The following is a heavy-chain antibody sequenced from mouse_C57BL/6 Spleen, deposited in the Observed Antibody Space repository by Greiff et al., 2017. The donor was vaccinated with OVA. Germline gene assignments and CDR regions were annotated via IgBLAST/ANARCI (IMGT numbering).Heavy chain of an antibody. D-gene: IGHD1-1*01. Sequence: QVQLQQPGAELVRPGTSVKLSCKASGYTFTSYWMHWVKQRPGQGLEWIGVIDPSDSYTNYNQKFKGKATLTLDTPSSTAYMQLSSLTSEDSAVYYCARGDYGSSPWFAYWGQGTLVTVSA. V-gene: IGHV1-59*01. CDR1: GYTFTSYW. CDR3: ARGDYGSSPWFAY. J-gene: IGHJ3*01. CDR2: IDPSDSYT.